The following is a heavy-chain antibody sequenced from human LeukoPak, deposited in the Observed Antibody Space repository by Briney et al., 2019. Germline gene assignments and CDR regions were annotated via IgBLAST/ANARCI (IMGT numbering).Heavy chain of an antibody. CDR2: ITAYNDNT. V-gene: IGHV1-18*01. D-gene: IGHD3-10*01. CDR3: ARALLWFGEPSHIDY. CDR1: GYTFASYG. J-gene: IGHJ4*02. Sequence: ASVKVSCKASGYTFASYGISWVRQAPGQGLEWMGWITAYNDNTNYAQKLQGRVTMTTDTSTSTAYMELRSLRSDDAAVYYCARALLWFGEPSHIDYWGQGTLVTASS.